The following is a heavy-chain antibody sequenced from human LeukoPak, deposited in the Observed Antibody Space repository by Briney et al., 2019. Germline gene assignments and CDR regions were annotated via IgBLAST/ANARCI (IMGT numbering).Heavy chain of an antibody. J-gene: IGHJ4*02. Sequence: ASVKVSCKSSGYTFTCYHMHWVRQAPGQGLEWMGRINPNSGGTNYAQKFQGRVTTTRDTSITTAYMELSRLRSDDTAVYYCARDQWELLFDYWGQGTLVAVSS. D-gene: IGHD1-26*01. V-gene: IGHV1-2*06. CDR1: GYTFTCYH. CDR2: INPNSGGT. CDR3: ARDQWELLFDY.